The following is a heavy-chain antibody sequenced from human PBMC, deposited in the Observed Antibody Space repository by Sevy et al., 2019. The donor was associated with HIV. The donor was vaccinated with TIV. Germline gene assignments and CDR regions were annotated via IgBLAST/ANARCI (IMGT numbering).Heavy chain of an antibody. CDR3: AKDIKVVVPAASAQTYYYYGMDV. Sequence: GGSLRLSCAASGFTFSSYAMSWVRQAPGKGLEWVSAISGSGGSTYYADSVKGRFTISRDNSKNTLYLQMNSLRAEDTAVYYGAKDIKVVVPAASAQTYYYYGMDVWGQGTTVTVSS. CDR1: GFTFSSYA. J-gene: IGHJ6*02. V-gene: IGHV3-23*01. CDR2: ISGSGGST. D-gene: IGHD2-2*01.